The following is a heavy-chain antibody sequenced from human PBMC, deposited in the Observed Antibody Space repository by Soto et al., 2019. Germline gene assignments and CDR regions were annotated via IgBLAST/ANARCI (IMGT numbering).Heavy chain of an antibody. V-gene: IGHV1-2*02. J-gene: IGHJ4*02. D-gene: IGHD6-19*01. CDR1: GYTFTGYY. Sequence: QVQLVQSGAEVKKPGASVKVSCKASGYTFTGYYMHWVRQAPGQGLEWMGWINPNSGATNYAQNFQGRVTMTRDTSITTAYLERSSLRSDDTAVYYCTRGSVAVAEWGQGTLVTVSS. CDR3: TRGSVAVAE. CDR2: INPNSGAT.